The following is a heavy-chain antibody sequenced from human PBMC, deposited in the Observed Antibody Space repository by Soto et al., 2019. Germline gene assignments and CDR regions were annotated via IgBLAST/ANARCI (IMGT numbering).Heavy chain of an antibody. V-gene: IGHV4-39*07. CDR1: GGSIYDTNYY. Sequence: SETLSLTCTVSGGSIYDTNYYWGWIRQSPGKGLEWVASIYYSGKTHYNPSLKSRVSMSVDTSKNQFSLRLRSVTAADTAIYYCASKAWVRFDYWGQGALVTVSS. CDR3: ASKAWVRFDY. D-gene: IGHD7-27*01. J-gene: IGHJ4*02. CDR2: IYYSGKT.